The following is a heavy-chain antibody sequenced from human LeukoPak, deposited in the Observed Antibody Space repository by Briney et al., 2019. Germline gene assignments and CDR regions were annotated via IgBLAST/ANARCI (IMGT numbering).Heavy chain of an antibody. CDR3: ARGGSPFY. D-gene: IGHD3-10*01. J-gene: IGHJ4*02. CDR1: GFTFDDYG. CDR2: IKTDGSST. V-gene: IGHV3-74*01. Sequence: GGSLRLSCAASGFTFDDYGMSWVRQAPGKGLVWVARIKTDGSSTSYADSVEGRVTISRDNAKNTLYLQMNSLRDEDTAVYYCARGGSPFYWGQGTQVTVSS.